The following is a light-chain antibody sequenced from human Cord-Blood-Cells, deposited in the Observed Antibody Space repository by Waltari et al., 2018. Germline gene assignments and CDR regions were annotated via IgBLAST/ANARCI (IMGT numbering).Light chain of an antibody. J-gene: IGKJ1*01. CDR1: QSVSSN. V-gene: IGKV3-15*01. CDR3: QQYNNWPPART. Sequence: EIVLTPSPPSLSVSPGERATLPCRASQSVSSNLAWYQQKPGQAPRLLIYGASTRATGIPARFSGSGSGTEFTLTISSLQSEDFAVYYCQQYNNWPPARTFGQGTKVEIK. CDR2: GAS.